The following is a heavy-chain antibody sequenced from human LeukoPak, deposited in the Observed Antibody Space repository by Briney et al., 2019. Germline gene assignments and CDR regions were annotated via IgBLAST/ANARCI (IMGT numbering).Heavy chain of an antibody. CDR1: GGSISSYY. V-gene: IGHV4-4*07. J-gene: IGHJ4*02. Sequence: SETLSLTCTVSGGSISSYYWSWIRQPAGKGLEWIGRIYTSGSTNYNPSLKSRVTMSVDTSKNQFSLKLSSVTAADTAVYYCARSRYCSGGSCWVDYWGQGTLVTVSS. D-gene: IGHD2-15*01. CDR3: ARSRYCSGGSCWVDY. CDR2: IYTSGST.